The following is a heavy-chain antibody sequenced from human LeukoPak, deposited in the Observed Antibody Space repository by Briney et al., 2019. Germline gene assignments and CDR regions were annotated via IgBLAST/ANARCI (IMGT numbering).Heavy chain of an antibody. CDR3: ARDRSYDFWSGYSTPDY. D-gene: IGHD3-3*01. J-gene: IGHJ4*02. CDR2: ISGSGGST. Sequence: GGSLRLSCAASGFTFSSYAMSWVRQAPGKGLEWVSAISGSGGSTYYADSVKGRFTISRDNSKNTLYLQMNSLRAEDTAVYYCARDRSYDFWSGYSTPDYWGQGTLVTVSS. V-gene: IGHV3-23*01. CDR1: GFTFSSYA.